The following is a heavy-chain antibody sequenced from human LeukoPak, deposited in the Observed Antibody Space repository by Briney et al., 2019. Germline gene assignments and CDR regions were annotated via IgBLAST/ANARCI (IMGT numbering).Heavy chain of an antibody. D-gene: IGHD3-9*01. CDR3: ASLTGYYEPRFDY. CDR1: GGSIRSHY. V-gene: IGHV4-59*11. Sequence: SETLSLTCTVSGGSIRSHYWSWIRQPPGKGLEWIGYTYYTGSTNYNPSLKSRFTISVDTSKNQFSLNLNSVTAADTAVYYCASLTGYYEPRFDYWGQGTLVTVSS. CDR2: TYYTGST. J-gene: IGHJ4*02.